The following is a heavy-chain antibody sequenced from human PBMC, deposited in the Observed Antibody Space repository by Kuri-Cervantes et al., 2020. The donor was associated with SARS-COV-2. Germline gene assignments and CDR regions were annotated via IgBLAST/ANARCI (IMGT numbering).Heavy chain of an antibody. CDR3: ASIVVVPAASGYYYCYGMDV. CDR2: INHSGST. CDR1: GGSFSGYY. Sequence: GSLRLSCAVYGGSFSGYYWSWIRQPPGKGLEWIGEINHSGSTNYNPSLKGRVIILVDTSKNQFSLMLSSVTAADTAVYYCASIVVVPAASGYYYCYGMDVWGQGTTVTVSS. J-gene: IGHJ6*02. V-gene: IGHV4-34*01. D-gene: IGHD2-2*01.